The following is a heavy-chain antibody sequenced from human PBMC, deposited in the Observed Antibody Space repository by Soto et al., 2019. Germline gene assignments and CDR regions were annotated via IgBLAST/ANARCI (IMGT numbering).Heavy chain of an antibody. J-gene: IGHJ4*02. CDR2: ISYDGSNK. V-gene: IGHV3-30*04. CDR3: AKDDLGELHFDY. CDR1: GFTFSSYA. Sequence: GGSLRLSCAASGFTFSSYAMHWVRQAPGKGLEWVAVISYDGSNKYYADSVKGRFTISRDNSKNTLYLQMNSLRAEDTAVYYCAKDDLGELHFDYWGQGTLVTVSS. D-gene: IGHD3-16*01.